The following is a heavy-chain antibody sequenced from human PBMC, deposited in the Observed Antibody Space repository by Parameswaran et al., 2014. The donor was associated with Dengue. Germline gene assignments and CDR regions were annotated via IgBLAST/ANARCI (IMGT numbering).Heavy chain of an antibody. V-gene: IGHV5-51*01. D-gene: IGHD3-22*01. J-gene: IGHJ3*02. CDR3: ARRFDSSGPDDAFDI. Sequence: VRQMPGKDLEWMGIIYPGDSDTRYSPSFQGQVTISADKSISTAYLQWSSLKASDTAMYYCARRFDSSGPDDAFDIWGQGTMVTVSS. CDR2: IYPGDSDT.